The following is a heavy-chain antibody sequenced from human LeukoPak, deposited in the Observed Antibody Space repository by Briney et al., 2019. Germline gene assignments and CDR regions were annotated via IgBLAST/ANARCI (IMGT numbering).Heavy chain of an antibody. V-gene: IGHV4-34*01. CDR3: ARGSGWFPFDY. Sequence: SETLSLTCAVYGGSFSGYYWSWIRQPPGKGLEWIGEINHSGSTNYNPSLKSRVTISVDTSKNQFSLKLSSVTAADTAVYYCARGSGWFPFDYWGQGTLVTVSS. CDR1: GGSFSGYY. D-gene: IGHD6-19*01. CDR2: INHSGST. J-gene: IGHJ4*02.